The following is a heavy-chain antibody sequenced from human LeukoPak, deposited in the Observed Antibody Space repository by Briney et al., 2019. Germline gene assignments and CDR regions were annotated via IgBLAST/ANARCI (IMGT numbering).Heavy chain of an antibody. V-gene: IGHV3-7*01. Sequence: PGGSLRLSCAASGFTFSSYWMTWVRQAPGKGLEWVANIKQDGSEKYYVDSVKGRFTISRDNSKNTLYLQMNSLRAEDTAVYYCAMRGGYNYNDYWGQGTLVTVSS. CDR1: GFTFSSYW. CDR2: IKQDGSEK. J-gene: IGHJ4*02. D-gene: IGHD5-24*01. CDR3: AMRGGYNYNDY.